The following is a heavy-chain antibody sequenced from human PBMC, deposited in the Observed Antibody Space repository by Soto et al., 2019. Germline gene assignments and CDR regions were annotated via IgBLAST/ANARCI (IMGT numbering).Heavy chain of an antibody. CDR1: GFTFGDYA. CDR3: TRPHCSGGSCYSDY. J-gene: IGHJ4*02. CDR2: IRSKAYGGTT. Sequence: PGGSLRLSCTASGFTFGDYAMSWFRQAPGEGLEWVGFIRSKAYGGTTEYAASVKGRFTISRDDSKSIAYLQMNSLKTEDTAVYYCTRPHCSGGSCYSDYWGQGTLVTVSS. V-gene: IGHV3-49*03. D-gene: IGHD2-15*01.